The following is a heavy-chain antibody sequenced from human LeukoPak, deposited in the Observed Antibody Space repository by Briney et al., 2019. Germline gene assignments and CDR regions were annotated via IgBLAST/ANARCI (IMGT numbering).Heavy chain of an antibody. D-gene: IGHD3-10*01. Sequence: GESLQISCKGSGYSFTDYWIGWVGQMPGEGLQWMGIIYPDDSDIRYSPSFQGQVTISADKSIITAYLQWSSLKASDTAMYYCARHGRGSRSPNAFDIWGQGTMASVSS. CDR2: IYPDDSDI. CDR1: GYSFTDYW. J-gene: IGHJ3*02. V-gene: IGHV5-51*01. CDR3: ARHGRGSRSPNAFDI.